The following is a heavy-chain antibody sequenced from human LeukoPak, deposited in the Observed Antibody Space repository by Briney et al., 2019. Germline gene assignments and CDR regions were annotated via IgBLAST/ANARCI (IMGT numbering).Heavy chain of an antibody. V-gene: IGHV1-2*06. J-gene: IGHJ4*02. CDR2: INPNSGAT. Sequence: ASMTVSFTASGYTFTVYFIHWVRQAPGQGLEWMGRINPNSGATDYAQKFQGRVTMTRDTSISTAYMELSSLKSDDTAVYYCAKIGSSHDFDYWGQGTLITVSS. D-gene: IGHD1-26*01. CDR3: AKIGSSHDFDY. CDR1: GYTFTVYF.